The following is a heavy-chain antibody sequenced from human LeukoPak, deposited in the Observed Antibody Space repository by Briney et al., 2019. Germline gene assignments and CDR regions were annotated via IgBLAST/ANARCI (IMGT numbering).Heavy chain of an antibody. Sequence: SETLSLTCAVYGGSFSGYYWSWIRQPPGKGLEWIGEINHSGSTNYNPSLKSRVTISVDTSKNQFSLKLSSVTAADTAVYYCAILGFNRNFDYWGQGTLVTVSS. D-gene: IGHD1-14*01. CDR1: GGSFSGYY. CDR3: AILGFNRNFDY. J-gene: IGHJ4*02. V-gene: IGHV4-34*01. CDR2: INHSGST.